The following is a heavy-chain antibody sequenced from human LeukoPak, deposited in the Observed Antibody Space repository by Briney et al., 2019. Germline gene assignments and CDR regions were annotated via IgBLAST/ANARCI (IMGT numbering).Heavy chain of an antibody. CDR1: GYTLTELS. CDR2: FDPEDGET. CDR3: ATGRYYYDSSDPWPDY. V-gene: IGHV1-24*01. Sequence: ASVKVSCKVSGYTLTELSMHWVRQAPGKGLEWMGGFDPEDGETIYAQKFQGRVAMTEDASTDTAYMELSSLRSEDTAVYYCATGRYYYDSSDPWPDYWGQGTLVTVSS. D-gene: IGHD3-22*01. J-gene: IGHJ4*02.